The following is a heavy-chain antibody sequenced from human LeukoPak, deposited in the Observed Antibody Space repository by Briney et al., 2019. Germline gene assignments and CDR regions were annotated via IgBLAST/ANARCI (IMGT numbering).Heavy chain of an antibody. Sequence: SETLSLTCTVSGGSISSHYWSWIRQPPGKGLEWIGYIYYSGSTNYNPSLKSRVTISVDTSKNQFSLKLSSVTAADTAVYYCARDLTPSGVGANYYYYMDVWGKGTTVTVSS. J-gene: IGHJ6*03. CDR2: IYYSGST. V-gene: IGHV4-59*11. CDR1: GGSISSHY. D-gene: IGHD1-26*01. CDR3: ARDLTPSGVGANYYYYMDV.